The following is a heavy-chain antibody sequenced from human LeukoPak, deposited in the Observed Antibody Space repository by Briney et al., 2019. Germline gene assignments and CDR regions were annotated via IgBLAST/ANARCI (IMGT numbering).Heavy chain of an antibody. Sequence: GASVKVSCKASGYTFTAYYMHWVRQAPGQGLEWMGWINPNSGGTNYAQKFQGRVTMTRDTSISTAYMELNRLRSDDTAVYYCARDPYSNYFDYWGQGTLVTVSS. CDR3: ARDPYSNYFDY. V-gene: IGHV1-2*02. CDR2: INPNSGGT. D-gene: IGHD5-18*01. J-gene: IGHJ4*02. CDR1: GYTFTAYY.